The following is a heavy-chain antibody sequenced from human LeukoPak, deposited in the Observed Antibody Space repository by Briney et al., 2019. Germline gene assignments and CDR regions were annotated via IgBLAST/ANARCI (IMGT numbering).Heavy chain of an antibody. D-gene: IGHD1-7*01. J-gene: IGHJ4*02. Sequence: ASVKVSCKASGYTFTGYYMHWVRQAPGQGLEWMGWISAYNGNTNYAQKLQGRVTMTTDTSTSTAYMELRSLRSDNTAVYYCARGTTYFDYWGQGTLVTVSS. CDR1: GYTFTGYY. CDR3: ARGTTYFDY. CDR2: ISAYNGNT. V-gene: IGHV1-18*04.